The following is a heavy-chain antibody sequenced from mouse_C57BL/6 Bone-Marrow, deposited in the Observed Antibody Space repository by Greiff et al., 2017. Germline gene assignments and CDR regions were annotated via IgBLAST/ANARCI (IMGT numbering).Heavy chain of an antibody. CDR3: AKASTRYYGSSYWYFDD. V-gene: IGHV2-3*01. CDR1: GFSLTSYG. D-gene: IGHD1-1*01. Sequence: QVQLKESGPGLVAPSQSLSITCTVSGFSLTSYGVSWVRQPPGKGLEWLGVIWGDGGTTYHSAPISRLNISKANSKSQVSLKLNRLQTDATATYYYAKASTRYYGSSYWYFDDWGTGTTVTVSP. J-gene: IGHJ1*03. CDR2: IWGDGGT.